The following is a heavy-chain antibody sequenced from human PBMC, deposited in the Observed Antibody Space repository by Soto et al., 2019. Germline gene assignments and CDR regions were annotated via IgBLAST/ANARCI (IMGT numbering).Heavy chain of an antibody. Sequence: PSETLSLTCAVSGGSISSGGYSWSWIRQPPGKGLEWIGYIYHSGSTYYNPSLKSRVTISVDRSKNQFSLKLSSVTAADTAVYYCARAEGGYDYDRYYYYGMDVWGQGTTVTVSS. J-gene: IGHJ6*02. CDR3: ARAEGGYDYDRYYYYGMDV. CDR2: IYHSGST. CDR1: GGSISSGGYS. D-gene: IGHD5-12*01. V-gene: IGHV4-30-2*01.